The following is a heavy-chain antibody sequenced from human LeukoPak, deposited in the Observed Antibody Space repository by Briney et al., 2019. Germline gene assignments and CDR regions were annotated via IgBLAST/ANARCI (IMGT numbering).Heavy chain of an antibody. CDR1: GFTFSSYS. Sequence: GSLRLSCSASGFTFSSYSMNWVRQAPGKGLEWVSYISSSSSTICYADYVKGRFIISRDNAKNSLYLQMNSLRDEDTAVYYCAGNSSGYYPDAFDIWGQGTMVTVSS. CDR3: AGNSSGYYPDAFDI. V-gene: IGHV3-48*02. CDR2: ISSSSSTI. J-gene: IGHJ3*02. D-gene: IGHD3-22*01.